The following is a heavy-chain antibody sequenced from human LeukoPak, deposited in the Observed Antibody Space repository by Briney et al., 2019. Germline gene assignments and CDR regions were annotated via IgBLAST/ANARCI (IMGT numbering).Heavy chain of an antibody. CDR1: GFTFSNSG. V-gene: IGHV3-33*06. J-gene: IGHJ4*02. CDR2: IWYDGSNK. Sequence: GGSLRLSCATSGFTFSNSGMHWVRQAPGKGLEWVALIWYDGSNKSYAGSVKGRFTISRDNSKNTLSLQMNSLRAEDTAVYYCAKDSSSGWSGGGLLDYWGQGTLVTVSS. CDR3: AKDSSSGWSGGGLLDY. D-gene: IGHD6-19*01.